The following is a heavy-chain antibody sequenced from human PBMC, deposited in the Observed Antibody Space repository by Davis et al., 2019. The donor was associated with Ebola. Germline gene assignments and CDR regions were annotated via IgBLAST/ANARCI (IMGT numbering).Heavy chain of an antibody. V-gene: IGHV5-51*01. D-gene: IGHD4-17*01. J-gene: IGHJ5*02. Sequence: SLTPSCHGSGSSLTIFFTGSVLQLPAKGLEWLGIIHPGDSDTRYSPSFQGQVTISADKFISTAYLQWSSLKASDTAMYYCARTGDPCDRGWYDPWSQGTLVTVSS. CDR3: ARTGDPCDRGWYDP. CDR2: IHPGDSDT. CDR1: GSSLTIFF.